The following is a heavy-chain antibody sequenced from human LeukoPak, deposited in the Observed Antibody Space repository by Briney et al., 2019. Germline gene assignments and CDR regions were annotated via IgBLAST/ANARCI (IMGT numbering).Heavy chain of an antibody. J-gene: IGHJ5*02. CDR3: ARGEREYCSGGSCYVFDP. D-gene: IGHD2-15*01. CDR1: GFTFSSYS. Sequence: GGSLRLSCAASGFTFSSYSMNWVRQAPGKGLEWVSSISSSSSYIYYADSVKGRFTISRDNAKNSLYLQMNSLRAENTAVYYCARGEREYCSGGSCYVFDPWGQGTLVTVSS. V-gene: IGHV3-21*01. CDR2: ISSSSSYI.